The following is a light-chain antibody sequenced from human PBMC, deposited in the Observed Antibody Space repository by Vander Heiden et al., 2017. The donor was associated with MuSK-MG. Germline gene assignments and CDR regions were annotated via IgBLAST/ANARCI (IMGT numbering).Light chain of an antibody. CDR1: SSDVGGYNS. V-gene: IGLV2-8*01. CDR2: EVT. Sequence: QSALTQPPSASGSPGQSVTISCTRTSSDVGGYNSVSWYQQHPGKAPKLMIYEVTKRPSGVPDRFSGSKSGNTASLTVSGLQAADEAHYYCTSYSGSTHVVIGGGTKLTVL. J-gene: IGLJ2*01. CDR3: TSYSGSTHVV.